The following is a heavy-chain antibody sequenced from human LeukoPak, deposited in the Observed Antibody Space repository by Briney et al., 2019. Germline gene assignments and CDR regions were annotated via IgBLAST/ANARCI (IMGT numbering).Heavy chain of an antibody. Sequence: SVKVSCKASGGTFSSYAISWVRQAPGQGLEWMGGIIPIFGTANYAQKFQGRVTITADKSTSTAYMELSSLRSEDTAVYYCARVGGQGYYFDYWGQGTLVTVSS. CDR1: GGTFSSYA. D-gene: IGHD3-16*01. CDR2: IIPIFGTA. CDR3: ARVGGQGYYFDY. V-gene: IGHV1-69*06. J-gene: IGHJ4*02.